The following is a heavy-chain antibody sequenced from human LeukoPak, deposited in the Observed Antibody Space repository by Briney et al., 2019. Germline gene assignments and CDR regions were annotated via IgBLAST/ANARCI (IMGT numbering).Heavy chain of an antibody. CDR2: IYYSGST. CDR1: GGSISSYY. V-gene: IGHV4-59*01. CDR3: AGSITMIVVATAPFDP. Sequence: PSETPSLTCTVSGGSISSYYWSWIRQPPGKGLEWIGYIYYSGSTNYNPSLKSRVTISVDTSKNQFSLKLSSVTAADTAVYYCAGSITMIVVATAPFDPWGQGTLVTVSS. D-gene: IGHD3-22*01. J-gene: IGHJ5*02.